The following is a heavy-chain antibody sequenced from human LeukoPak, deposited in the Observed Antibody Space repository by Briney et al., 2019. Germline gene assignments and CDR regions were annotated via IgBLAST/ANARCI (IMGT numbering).Heavy chain of an antibody. CDR2: IYYSGST. V-gene: IGHV4-39*01. D-gene: IGHD3-3*01. J-gene: IGHJ6*03. Sequence: SETLSLTCTVSGGSISSSSYYWGWIRQPPGKGLEWIGSIYYSGSTYYNPSLKSRVTISVDTSKNQFSLKLSSVTTADTAVYYCAAERRFLEWLLPYYYMDVWGKGTTVTVSS. CDR3: AAERRFLEWLLPYYYMDV. CDR1: GGSISSSSYY.